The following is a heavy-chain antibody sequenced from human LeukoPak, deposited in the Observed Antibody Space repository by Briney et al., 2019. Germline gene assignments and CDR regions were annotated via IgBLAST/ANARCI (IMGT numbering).Heavy chain of an antibody. V-gene: IGHV3-49*04. CDR2: IRSKTYGGTT. CDR1: GFTFGDYA. CDR3: TRFYRDSRGWYEGRHD. J-gene: IGHJ4*02. Sequence: GGSLRLSCTVFGFTFGDYAMSWVRQAPGKGLEWVGFIRSKTYGGTTEYAASVKGRFTISRDNAKNSLYLQMNSLRAEDTAVYYCTRFYRDSRGWYEGRHDWGQGTLVTVSS. D-gene: IGHD6-19*01.